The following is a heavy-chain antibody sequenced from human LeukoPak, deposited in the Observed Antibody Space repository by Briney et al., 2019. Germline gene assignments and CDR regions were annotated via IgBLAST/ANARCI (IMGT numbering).Heavy chain of an antibody. Sequence: GGSLRLSCAASGFTFSSYYMSWVRQAQGKGPEWVANIKQDGSEEYYVDFVKGRFTISRDNAKNSLYLQMNSLRAEDTAVYYCGRDGVSAAMDYWGQGTLVTVSS. CDR2: IKQDGSEE. D-gene: IGHD2-2*01. CDR1: GFTFSSYY. J-gene: IGHJ4*02. V-gene: IGHV3-7*01. CDR3: GRDGVSAAMDY.